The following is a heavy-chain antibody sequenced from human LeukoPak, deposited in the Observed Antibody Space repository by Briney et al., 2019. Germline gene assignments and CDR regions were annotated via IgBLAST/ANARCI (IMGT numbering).Heavy chain of an antibody. J-gene: IGHJ3*02. CDR1: GFTFSSYW. V-gene: IGHV3-7*03. D-gene: IGHD5-18*01. CDR3: TTGSDTAMVLDAFDI. CDR2: IKQDGSEK. Sequence: GGSLRLSCAASGFTFSSYWMSWVRQAPGKGLEWVANIKQDGSEKYYVDSVKGRFTISRDNAKNSLYLQMNSLKTEDTAVYYCTTGSDTAMVLDAFDIWGQGTMVTVSS.